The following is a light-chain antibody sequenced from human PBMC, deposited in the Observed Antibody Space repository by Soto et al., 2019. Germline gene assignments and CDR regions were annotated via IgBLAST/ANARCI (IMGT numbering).Light chain of an antibody. V-gene: IGKV1D-13*01. CDR2: DAS. J-gene: IGKJ4*01. Sequence: IPLTQCPSSLSASVGDRVTITCRAGQDISSALAWYQQKPGKAPKLLLYDASSLAAGVPSRFSGSGSGTDFTLSITSLRPEDFATYYCQQFNDFPLTFGGGTKVQIK. CDR3: QQFNDFPLT. CDR1: QDISSA.